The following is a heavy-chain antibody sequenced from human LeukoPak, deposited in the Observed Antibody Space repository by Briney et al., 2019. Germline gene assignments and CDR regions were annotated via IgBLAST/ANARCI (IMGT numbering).Heavy chain of an antibody. Sequence: ASVTVSCKASGYTFTSYDINWVRQATGQGLEWMGWMNPNSGNTGYAQKFQGRVTMTRNTSISTAYMELSSLRSEDTAVYYCASPLTHYDILTGYPTWGQGTLVTVSS. CDR3: ASPLTHYDILTGYPT. D-gene: IGHD3-9*01. CDR2: MNPNSGNT. CDR1: GYTFTSYD. J-gene: IGHJ5*02. V-gene: IGHV1-8*01.